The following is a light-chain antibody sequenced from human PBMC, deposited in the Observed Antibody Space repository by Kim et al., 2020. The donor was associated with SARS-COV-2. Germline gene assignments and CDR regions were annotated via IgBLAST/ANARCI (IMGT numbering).Light chain of an antibody. V-gene: IGKV3-15*01. CDR1: QSVVAN. CDR3: QQYKKSSGT. J-gene: IGKJ2*01. Sequence: EIVMTQSPATLSVSPGERATLSCRASQSVVANLAWYQQKPGQAPKLLIYVGSNRATGIPARFSGSGSGTEFTLTIRGLQSEDFAVYYCQQYKKSSGTFRQGTKLEI. CDR2: VGS.